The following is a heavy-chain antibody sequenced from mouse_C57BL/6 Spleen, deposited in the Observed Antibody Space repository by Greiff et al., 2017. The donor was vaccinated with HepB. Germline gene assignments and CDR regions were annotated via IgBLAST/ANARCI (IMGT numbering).Heavy chain of an antibody. D-gene: IGHD1-1*01. CDR3: TTAGITTVVATNYFDY. J-gene: IGHJ2*01. CDR1: GFNIKDDY. Sequence: VQLKESGAELVRPGASVKLSCTASGFNIKDDYMHWVKQRPEQGLEWIGWIDPENGDTEYASKFQGKATITADTSSNTAYLQLSSLTSEDTAVYYCTTAGITTVVATNYFDYWGQGTTLTVSS. V-gene: IGHV14-4*01. CDR2: IDPENGDT.